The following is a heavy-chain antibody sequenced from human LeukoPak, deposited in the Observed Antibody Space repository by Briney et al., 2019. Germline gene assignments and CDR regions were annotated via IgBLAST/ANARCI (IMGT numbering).Heavy chain of an antibody. V-gene: IGHV3-30*02. CDR1: GFTFSSFG. J-gene: IGHJ6*03. CDR3: TKGGAVSSKSITMIRGTRRYYYYMDV. D-gene: IGHD3-10*01. Sequence: GGSLRLSCAASGFTFSSFGMHWVRQAPGKGLEWVAFIRYDGSNKYYADSVKGRFTISRDNSKNTLYLQMNRLGAEDTAVYYCTKGGAVSSKSITMIRGTRRYYYYMDVWGKGTTVTISS. CDR2: IRYDGSNK.